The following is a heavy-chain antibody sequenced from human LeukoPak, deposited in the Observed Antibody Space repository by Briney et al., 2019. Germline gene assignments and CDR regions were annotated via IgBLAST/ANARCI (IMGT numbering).Heavy chain of an antibody. D-gene: IGHD6-19*01. CDR1: GFTVSSNY. CDR2: IYSGGST. CDR3: ARDRLAVAGEYYNYYYYMDV. J-gene: IGHJ6*03. Sequence: GGSLRLSCAASGFTVSSNYMSWVRQAPGKGLGWVSVIYSGGSTYYADSVKGRFTISRDNSKNTLYLQMNSLRAEDTAVYYCARDRLAVAGEYYNYYYYMDVWGKGTTVTVSS. V-gene: IGHV3-66*01.